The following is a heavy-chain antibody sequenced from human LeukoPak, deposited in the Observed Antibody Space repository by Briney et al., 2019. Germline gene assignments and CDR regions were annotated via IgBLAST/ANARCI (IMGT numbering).Heavy chain of an antibody. V-gene: IGHV3-11*06. D-gene: IGHD2-2*01. J-gene: IGHJ5*02. CDR1: GFTFGDYT. Sequence: GGSLRLSCTASGFTFGDYTVTWIRQAPGKGLEWVSYISSSSTNTNYADSVKGRFTISRDNAKNSLSLQMNSLRAEDTAVYYCARGIPKTYCTSTSCYVNWFDPWGQGTLVIVSS. CDR3: ARGIPKTYCTSTSCYVNWFDP. CDR2: ISSSSTNT.